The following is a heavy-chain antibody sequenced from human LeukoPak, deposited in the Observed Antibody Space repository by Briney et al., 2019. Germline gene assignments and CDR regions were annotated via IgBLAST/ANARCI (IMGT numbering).Heavy chain of an antibody. D-gene: IGHD3-22*01. Sequence: GASVKVSCKASGYTFTSYDINWVRQATGQGLEWMGWMNPNSGNTGYAQKFQGRVTMTRNTSISTAYMELSGLRSEDTAVYYCAIAPLDYYDSSGYSYGYWGQGTLVTVSS. J-gene: IGHJ4*02. V-gene: IGHV1-8*01. CDR3: AIAPLDYYDSSGYSYGY. CDR1: GYTFTSYD. CDR2: MNPNSGNT.